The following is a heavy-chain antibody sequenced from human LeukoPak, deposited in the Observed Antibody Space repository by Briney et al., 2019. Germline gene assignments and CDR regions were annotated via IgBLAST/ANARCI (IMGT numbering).Heavy chain of an antibody. D-gene: IGHD3-10*01. Sequence: SETLSLTCTVSGGSISSGDYYWSWIRQPPGKGLEWIGCIYYSGSTYYNPSLKSRVTISVDTSKNQFSLKLSSVTAADTAVYYCARVIIENAFDIWGQGTMVTVSS. CDR1: GGSISSGDYY. J-gene: IGHJ3*02. CDR3: ARVIIENAFDI. CDR2: IYYSGST. V-gene: IGHV4-30-4*08.